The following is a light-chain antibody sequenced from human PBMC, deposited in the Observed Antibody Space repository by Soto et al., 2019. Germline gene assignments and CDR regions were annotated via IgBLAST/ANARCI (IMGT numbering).Light chain of an antibody. V-gene: IGLV1-47*01. CDR1: SSNIGSNY. CDR3: AAWDDSLRGV. CDR2: RNN. J-gene: IGLJ3*02. Sequence: HSVLTQPPSASGTPGQRVTISCSGSSSNIGSNYVYWYQQLPGTAPELLIYRNNQRPSGVPDRFSGSKSGTSASLAISGLRSEDEADYYCAAWDDSLRGVFGGGTKLTVL.